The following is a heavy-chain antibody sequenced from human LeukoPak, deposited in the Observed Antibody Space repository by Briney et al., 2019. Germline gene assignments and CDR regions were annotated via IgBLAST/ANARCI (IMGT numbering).Heavy chain of an antibody. J-gene: IGHJ4*02. CDR3: AREQYAAAGTVDY. Sequence: GGSLRLSCAASGFTFSTYGMNWVRQAPEKGLEWVSSISSDDTYIYYADSLKGRFTISRDNAKNSLYLQMNSLRAEDTAVYYCAREQYAAAGTVDYWGQGTLVTVSS. CDR1: GFTFSTYG. V-gene: IGHV3-21*01. CDR2: ISSDDTYI. D-gene: IGHD6-13*01.